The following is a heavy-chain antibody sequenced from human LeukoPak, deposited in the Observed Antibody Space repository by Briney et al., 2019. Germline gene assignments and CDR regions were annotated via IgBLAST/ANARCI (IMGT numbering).Heavy chain of an antibody. J-gene: IGHJ5*02. CDR3: ARVVVKYSTSFDP. Sequence: SETLSLTCTVSGGSISSDFWSWIRQPPGKGLEWIGDIYYSGSANYNPSLKSRVTMSEDTSKNQVSLKLTSVTAADTAAYYCARVVVKYSTSFDPWGQGTLVTVSS. D-gene: IGHD2-2*01. V-gene: IGHV4-59*01. CDR2: IYYSGSA. CDR1: GGSISSDF.